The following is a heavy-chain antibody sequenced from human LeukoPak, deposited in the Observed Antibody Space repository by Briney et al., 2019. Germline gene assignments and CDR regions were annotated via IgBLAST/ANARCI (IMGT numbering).Heavy chain of an antibody. CDR2: ISHDGSVK. CDR1: GFTFNNYG. J-gene: IGHJ5*01. CDR3: AKEGTTYSSTWFDS. Sequence: GGSLRLTCAASGFTFNNYGMQWVRQTPGKGLEWVTVISHDGSVKHYADSVKGRFTISRDTSKNTVYLQMNSLRPEDTAVYYCAKEGTTYSSTWFDSWGQGTLVTVSS. D-gene: IGHD6-19*01. V-gene: IGHV3-30*18.